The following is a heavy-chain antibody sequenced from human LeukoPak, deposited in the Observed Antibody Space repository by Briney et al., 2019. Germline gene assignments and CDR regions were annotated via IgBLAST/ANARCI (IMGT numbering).Heavy chain of an antibody. CDR3: ARDLYYYDSSGYLR. CDR1: GFTFSSYS. D-gene: IGHD3-22*01. CDR2: ISSSSSYI. V-gene: IGHV3-21*04. Sequence: GGSLRLSCAASGFTFSSYSMNWVRQAPGKGLEWVSSISSSSSYIYYADSVKGRFTISRDNAKNTLYLQMNSLRAEDTAVYYCARDLYYYDSSGYLRWGQGTLVTVSS. J-gene: IGHJ4*02.